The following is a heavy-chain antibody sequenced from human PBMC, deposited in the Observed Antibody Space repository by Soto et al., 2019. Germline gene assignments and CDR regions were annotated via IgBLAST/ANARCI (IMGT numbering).Heavy chain of an antibody. J-gene: IGHJ3*02. CDR1: GDSIISIYD. D-gene: IGHD1-26*01. CDR2: IFPTGST. Sequence: LETLSLTCTVSGDSIISIYDWARIRQPPGRSLEWIGSIFPTGSTYYTPSLKSPVTMSVDTSKNQFSLKLSSVTAADTAVYYCAREREDSVTYYPTDAFDIWGQGTRVTVSS. V-gene: IGHV4-38-2*02. CDR3: AREREDSVTYYPTDAFDI.